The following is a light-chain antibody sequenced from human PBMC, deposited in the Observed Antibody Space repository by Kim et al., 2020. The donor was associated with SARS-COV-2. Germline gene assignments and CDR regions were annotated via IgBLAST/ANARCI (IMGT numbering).Light chain of an antibody. J-gene: IGLJ2*01. Sequence: ALGQTVRITCQGDSLRSYYAHWYQQKPGQAPILVIYGKNNRPSGIPDRFSGSSSGNTASLTITGTQAGDEADYYCNSRDSNENVFFGGGTQLTVL. CDR1: SLRSYY. CDR3: NSRDSNENVF. V-gene: IGLV3-19*01. CDR2: GKN.